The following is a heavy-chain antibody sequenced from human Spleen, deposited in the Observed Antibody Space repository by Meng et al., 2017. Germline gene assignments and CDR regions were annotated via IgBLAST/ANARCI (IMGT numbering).Heavy chain of an antibody. CDR1: SGSISAGGYY. V-gene: IGHV4-31*01. D-gene: IGHD3-16*02. Sequence: QAPRPRSRPELVKPRQHLSPPGTVSSGSISAGGYYWSCIRHNPGKGLEWIGYIYHTGSTYYNPSLESLATMSVDTSKNQFSLNVSSVTVADTAVYYCAKDQQITFGGVIVTPLFDYWGQGTLVTVSS. J-gene: IGHJ4*02. CDR3: AKDQQITFGGVIVTPLFDY. CDR2: IYHTGST.